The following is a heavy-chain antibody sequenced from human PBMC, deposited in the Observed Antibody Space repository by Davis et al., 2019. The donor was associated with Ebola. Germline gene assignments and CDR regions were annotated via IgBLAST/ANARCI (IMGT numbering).Heavy chain of an antibody. V-gene: IGHV1-69*02. J-gene: IGHJ6*02. Sequence: SVKVSCKASGGTFSSYTISWVRQAPGQGLEWMGRIIPILGIANYAQKFQGRVTITADKSTSTAYMELSSLRSEDTAVYYCARGGRYSSANGHMDVWGQGTTVTVSS. CDR3: ARGGRYSSANGHMDV. D-gene: IGHD6-19*01. CDR2: IIPILGIA. CDR1: GGTFSSYT.